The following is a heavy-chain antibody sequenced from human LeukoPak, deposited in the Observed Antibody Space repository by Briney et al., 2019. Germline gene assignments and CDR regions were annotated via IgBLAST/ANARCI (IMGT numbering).Heavy chain of an antibody. CDR2: IYTSGST. J-gene: IGHJ4*02. V-gene: IGHV4-4*07. Sequence: ETLSLTCTVSGGSISSYNWSWIRQPAGKGLEWIGRIYTSGSTNYNPSLKSRVTMSVDTSKNQFSLKLSSVTAADTAVYYCARDSSLRWELLSFDYWGQGTLVTVSS. CDR3: ARDSSLRWELLSFDY. D-gene: IGHD1-26*01. CDR1: GGSISSYN.